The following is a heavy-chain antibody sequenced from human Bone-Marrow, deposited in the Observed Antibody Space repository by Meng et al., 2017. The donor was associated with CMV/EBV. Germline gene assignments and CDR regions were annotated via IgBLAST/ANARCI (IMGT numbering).Heavy chain of an antibody. CDR3: ARDRSRYCSSTSCRYGMDV. D-gene: IGHD2-2*01. V-gene: IGHV3-7*01. Sequence: GVLKISCAASGVTFSRYWMSWVRQAPGKGLEWVANIKQDGSEKYYVGSVKGRFPISRDNAKNSLYLQMNSLRAEATSVYYGARDRSRYCSSTSCRYGMDVWGQGTTVTVSS. J-gene: IGHJ6*02. CDR1: GVTFSRYW. CDR2: IKQDGSEK.